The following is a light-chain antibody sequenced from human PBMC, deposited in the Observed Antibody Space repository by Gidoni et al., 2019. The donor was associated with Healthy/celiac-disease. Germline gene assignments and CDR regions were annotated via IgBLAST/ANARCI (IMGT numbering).Light chain of an antibody. J-gene: IGLJ2*01. CDR1: NIGSKS. V-gene: IGLV3-21*02. CDR2: DDG. CDR3: QVWDSSSDRAV. Sequence: SYVLSQPPSVSVAPGQTARITCGGNNIGSKSVHWCQQKPGQAPVLVVYDDGDRPSGIPERFSGSNSGNTATLTISRVEAGDEADYYCQVWDSSSDRAVFGGGTKLTVL.